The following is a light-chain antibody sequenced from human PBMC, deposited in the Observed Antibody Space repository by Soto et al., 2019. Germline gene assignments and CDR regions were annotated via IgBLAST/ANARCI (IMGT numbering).Light chain of an antibody. CDR3: QQRSNWPPVFT. CDR1: QSVSSY. CDR2: DAS. J-gene: IGKJ3*01. V-gene: IGKV3-11*01. Sequence: EIVLTQSPATLSLSPGERATLSCRASQSVSSYLAWYQQKPGQAPRLLIYDASSRATVIPARFSGSGSGTDFTLTISRLEPEEFAVYYCQQRSNWPPVFTFGPGTKVDIK.